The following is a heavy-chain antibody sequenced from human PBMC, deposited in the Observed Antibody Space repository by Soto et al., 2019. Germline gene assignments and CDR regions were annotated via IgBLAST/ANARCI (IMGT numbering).Heavy chain of an antibody. CDR1: GYTFTSYG. V-gene: IGHV1-18*04. CDR2: ISGYNGNT. J-gene: IGHJ4*02. Sequence: ASVKVSCKASGYTFTSYGINWVRQAPGQGLEWMGWISGYNGNTNYAQKLQGRVTMTTDTSTSTAYMELRSLRAEDTAMYFCAKSGGKFGTTGYYYFDYWGQGIQVTVSS. D-gene: IGHD3-9*01. CDR3: AKSGGKFGTTGYYYFDY.